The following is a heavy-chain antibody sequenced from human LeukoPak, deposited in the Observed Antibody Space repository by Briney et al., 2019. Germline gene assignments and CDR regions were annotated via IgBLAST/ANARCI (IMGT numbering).Heavy chain of an antibody. J-gene: IGHJ3*02. Sequence: ASVEVSCKASGGTFSSYAISWVRQAPGQGLEWMGGIIPIFGTANYAQKFQGRVTITADESTSTAYMELSSLRSEDTAVYYCARDWRPDAFDIWGQGTMVTVSS. CDR3: ARDWRPDAFDI. V-gene: IGHV1-69*13. CDR2: IIPIFGTA. CDR1: GGTFSSYA. D-gene: IGHD6-6*01.